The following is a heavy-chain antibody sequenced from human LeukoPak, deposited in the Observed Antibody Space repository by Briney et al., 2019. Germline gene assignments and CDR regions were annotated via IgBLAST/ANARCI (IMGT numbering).Heavy chain of an antibody. CDR3: AKSGTTVTSRPYYFDY. V-gene: IGHV3-33*06. CDR2: ILSDGSKE. J-gene: IGHJ4*02. CDR1: GFTFSSYG. D-gene: IGHD4-17*01. Sequence: SGGSLRLSCAASGFTFSSYGMHWVRQAPGKGLEWVAVILSDGSKEFYTDSVKGRFTISRDNSKNTLYLQMNSLRAEDTAVYYCAKSGTTVTSRPYYFDYWGQGTLVTVSS.